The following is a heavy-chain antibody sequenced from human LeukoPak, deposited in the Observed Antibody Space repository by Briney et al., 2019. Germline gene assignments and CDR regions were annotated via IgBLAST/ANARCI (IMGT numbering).Heavy chain of an antibody. V-gene: IGHV3-43*01. CDR2: ISWVGGST. CDR1: GFTFDDYT. J-gene: IGHJ3*02. CDR3: ARDRQWIQLWDAFDI. Sequence: GGSLRLSCAASGFTFDDYTMHWVRQAPGKGLEWVSLISWVGGSTYYADSVKGRFTISRDNSKNSLYLQMNSLRAEDTAVYYCARDRQWIQLWDAFDIWGQGTMVTVSS. D-gene: IGHD5-18*01.